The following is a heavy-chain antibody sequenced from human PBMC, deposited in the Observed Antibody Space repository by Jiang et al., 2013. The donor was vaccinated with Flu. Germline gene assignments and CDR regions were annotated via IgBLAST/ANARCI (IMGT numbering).Heavy chain of an antibody. V-gene: IGHV4-30-4*01. D-gene: IGHD5-24*01. Sequence: GSGLVKPSQTLSLTCTVSGGSISSGDYYWSWIRQPPGKGLEWIGYIYYSGSTYYNPSLKSRVTISVDTSKNQFSLKLSSVTAADTAVYYCARDKGRDGYNSPIDYWGQGTLVTVSS. CDR1: GGSISSGDYY. CDR3: ARDKGRDGYNSPIDY. CDR2: IYYSGST. J-gene: IGHJ4*02.